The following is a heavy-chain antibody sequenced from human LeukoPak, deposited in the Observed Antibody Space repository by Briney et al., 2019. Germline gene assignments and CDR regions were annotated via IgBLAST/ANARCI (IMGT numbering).Heavy chain of an antibody. J-gene: IGHJ4*02. Sequence: GGPLRLSCAPSGFTCGDYAMNLVRQAPGKGLEWVSYISSSGSTIYYADSVKGRFTISRDNAKNSLYLQMNSLRAEDTAVYYCARSGRGYSYGYSYWGQGTLVTVSS. V-gene: IGHV3-48*03. D-gene: IGHD5-18*01. CDR3: ARSGRGYSYGYSY. CDR2: ISSSGSTI. CDR1: GFTCGDYA.